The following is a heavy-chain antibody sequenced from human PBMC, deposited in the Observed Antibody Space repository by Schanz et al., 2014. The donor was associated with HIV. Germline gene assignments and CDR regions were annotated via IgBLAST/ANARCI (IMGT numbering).Heavy chain of an antibody. J-gene: IGHJ5*02. V-gene: IGHV1-69*06. CDR1: GDTFSSYA. D-gene: IGHD6-19*01. CDR2: IIPIFPAA. Sequence: QVQLVQSGAAVKKPGSSVKVSCKASGDTFSSYAISWVRQAPGQGLEWMGGIIPIFPAANYAQKFQGRVTITADKSTSTAYMELSSLRSEDTAVYYCARDLSSVGSGWYGKWFDPWGQGTLVTVSS. CDR3: ARDLSSVGSGWYGKWFDP.